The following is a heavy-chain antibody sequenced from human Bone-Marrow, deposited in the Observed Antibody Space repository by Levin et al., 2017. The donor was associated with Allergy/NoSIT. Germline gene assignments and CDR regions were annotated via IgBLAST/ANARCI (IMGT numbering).Heavy chain of an antibody. CDR1: GGSINSGYFY. CDR2: IYSSGGT. D-gene: IGHD3-9*01. CDR3: ARDRLGIMAGLVPIEV. Sequence: SQTLSLTCSVSGGSINSGYFYWTWIRQPAGKGLEWIGRIYSSGGTNYNPSLESRVTISVDTSKNQFSLKLSSVTAADTAVYYCARDRLGIMAGLVPIEVWGKGTTVTVSS. V-gene: IGHV4-61*02. J-gene: IGHJ6*04.